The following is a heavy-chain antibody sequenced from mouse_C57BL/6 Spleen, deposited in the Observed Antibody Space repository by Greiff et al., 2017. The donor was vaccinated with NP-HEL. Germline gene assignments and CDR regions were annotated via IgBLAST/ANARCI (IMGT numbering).Heavy chain of an antibody. V-gene: IGHV2-2*01. CDR3: ARNKNYGSSYLYYYAMDY. CDR1: GFSLTSYG. D-gene: IGHD1-1*01. J-gene: IGHJ4*01. Sequence: VKLMESGPGLVQPSQSLSITCTVSGFSLTSYGVHWVRQSPGKGLEWLGVIWSGGSTDYNAAFISRLSISKDNSKSQVFFKMNSLQADDTAIYYCARNKNYGSSYLYYYAMDYWGQGTSVTVSS. CDR2: IWSGGST.